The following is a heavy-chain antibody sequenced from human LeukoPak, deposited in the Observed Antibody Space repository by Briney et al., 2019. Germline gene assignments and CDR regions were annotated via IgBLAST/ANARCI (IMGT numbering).Heavy chain of an antibody. D-gene: IGHD3-3*01. CDR2: IIPIFGTA. CDR1: GGTFSSYA. Sequence: ASVKVSCKASGGTFSSYAISWVRQAPGQGLEWMGGIIPIFGTANYAQKFQGRVTITADKSTSTAYMELSSLRSEDTAVYYCARERLRFLEWLSPPYYMDVWGKGTTVTVSS. CDR3: ARERLRFLEWLSPPYYMDV. J-gene: IGHJ6*03. V-gene: IGHV1-69*06.